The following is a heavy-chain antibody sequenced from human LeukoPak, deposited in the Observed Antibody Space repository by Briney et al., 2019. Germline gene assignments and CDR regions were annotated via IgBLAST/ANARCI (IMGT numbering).Heavy chain of an antibody. D-gene: IGHD6-6*01. V-gene: IGHV1-69*05. CDR2: IIPIFGTA. Sequence: SVKVSCKASGGTFSRYAISWVRQAPGQGLEWMGGIIPIFGTANYAQKFQGRVTITTDESTSTAYMELSSLRSDDTAVYYCARDRRKYSSSARFDYWGQGTLVTVSS. J-gene: IGHJ4*02. CDR1: GGTFSRYA. CDR3: ARDRRKYSSSARFDY.